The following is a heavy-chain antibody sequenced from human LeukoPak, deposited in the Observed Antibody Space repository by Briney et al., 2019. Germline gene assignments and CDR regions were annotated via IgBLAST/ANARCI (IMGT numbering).Heavy chain of an antibody. CDR3: ARHVDRWLQFLTSDYFDY. CDR1: GYTFTGYY. D-gene: IGHD5-24*01. V-gene: IGHV1-2*02. Sequence: GASVKVSCKASGYTFTGYYMHWVRQAPGQGLEWMGWINPNSGGTNYAQKFQGRVTMTRDTSISTAYMELSRLRSDDTAVYYCARHVDRWLQFLTSDYFDYWGQGTLVTVSS. CDR2: INPNSGGT. J-gene: IGHJ4*02.